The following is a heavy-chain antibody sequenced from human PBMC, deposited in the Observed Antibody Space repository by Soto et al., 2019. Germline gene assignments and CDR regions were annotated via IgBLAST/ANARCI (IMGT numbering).Heavy chain of an antibody. J-gene: IGHJ4*02. Sequence: EVQLAQSGGVVVQPGGSLRLSCAASGFTFDDYTMFWVRQGPGKGLEWVSFISWDGNSAYYADSVKGRFTISRDNSKSSLYLQLNSLRTEDTALYYCAKGLVGATSYFDNWGLGTLVTVSS. CDR3: AKGLVGATSYFDN. V-gene: IGHV3-43*01. CDR2: ISWDGNSA. D-gene: IGHD1-26*01. CDR1: GFTFDDYT.